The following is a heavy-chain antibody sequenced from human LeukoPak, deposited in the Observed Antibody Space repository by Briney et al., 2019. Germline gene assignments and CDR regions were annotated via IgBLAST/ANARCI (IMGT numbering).Heavy chain of an antibody. V-gene: IGHV6-1*01. CDR1: GDSVSSNGAS. D-gene: IGHD3-9*01. CDR2: TYYRSQQWHS. J-gene: IGHJ6*02. CDR3: AREGGGTYYDILTGYYPPGGMDV. Sequence: SQTLSLTCAISGDSVSSNGASWNWIRQSPSRGLEWLGRTYYRSQQWHSDYAPSVKGRITLNPDTSKNQFSLKLSSVTAADTAVYYCAREGGGTYYDILTGYYPPGGMDVWGQGTTVTVSS.